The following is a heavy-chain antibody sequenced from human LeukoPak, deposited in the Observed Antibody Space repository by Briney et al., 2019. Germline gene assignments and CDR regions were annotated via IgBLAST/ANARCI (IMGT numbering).Heavy chain of an antibody. CDR3: ARDGVYCSSTSCYLDY. V-gene: IGHV3-33*01. Sequence: GRSLRLSCAASGFTFSSYGMHWVRQAPGKGLEWVAVIWYDGSNKYYAYSVKGRFTISRDNSKNTLYLQMNSLRAEDTAVYYCARDGVYCSSTSCYLDYWGQGTLVTVSS. D-gene: IGHD2-2*01. CDR1: GFTFSSYG. CDR2: IWYDGSNK. J-gene: IGHJ4*02.